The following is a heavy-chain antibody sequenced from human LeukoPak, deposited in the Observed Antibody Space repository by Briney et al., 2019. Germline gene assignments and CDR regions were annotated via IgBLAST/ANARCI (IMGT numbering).Heavy chain of an antibody. CDR1: GFTFRSYW. D-gene: IGHD3-10*01. CDR3: ARHNYGYDY. J-gene: IGHJ4*02. V-gene: IGHV3-74*01. CDR2: IHSDGSST. Sequence: GGSLRLSCAASGFTFRSYWMHWVRQAPGKGLVWVSHIHSDGSSTNYADSVQGRFTISRDNAKNTLYLQMNSLRAEDTAVYYCARHNYGYDYWGQGTLVTVSS.